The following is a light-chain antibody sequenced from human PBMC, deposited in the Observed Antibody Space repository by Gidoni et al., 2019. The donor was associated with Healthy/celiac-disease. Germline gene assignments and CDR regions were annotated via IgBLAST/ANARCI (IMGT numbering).Light chain of an antibody. V-gene: IGKV1-13*02. J-gene: IGKJ1*01. CDR3: QQFNSYPSWT. CDR1: QGISSA. Sequence: AIQLTQSPSSLSASVGDRVTITCRASQGISSALAWYQQKTGKAPKLLIYDASSLESGFPSRFSGSGSGTDFTLTISSLQPEDFATYYCQQFNSYPSWTFGQGTKVEIK. CDR2: DAS.